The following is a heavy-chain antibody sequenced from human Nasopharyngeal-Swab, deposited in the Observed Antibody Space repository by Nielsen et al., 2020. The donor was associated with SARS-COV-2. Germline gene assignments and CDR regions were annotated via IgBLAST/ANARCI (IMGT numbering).Heavy chain of an antibody. V-gene: IGHV3-30*18. Sequence: GESLKISCAASGFTFSSYGMHWVRQAPGKGLEWVAVISYDGSNKYYADSVKGRFTISRDNSKNTLYLQTNSLRAEDTAVYYCAKEGGNGWFGEFTFWGQGTLVTVSS. CDR2: ISYDGSNK. D-gene: IGHD3-10*01. CDR3: AKEGGNGWFGEFTF. J-gene: IGHJ4*02. CDR1: GFTFSSYG.